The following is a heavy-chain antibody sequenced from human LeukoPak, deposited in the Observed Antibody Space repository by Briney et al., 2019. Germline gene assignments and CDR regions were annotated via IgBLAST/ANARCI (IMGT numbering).Heavy chain of an antibody. V-gene: IGHV3-66*01. J-gene: IGHJ4*02. Sequence: GALRLSCAASGFSVSSYYMNWVRQAPGKGLEWVSVINSDGTTYYADSVKDRFTISRDNSKNTLFLQMNSLRAEDTALYYCARVRIVPTVVDCWGQGTLVTVSS. CDR3: ARVRIVPTVVDC. D-gene: IGHD4-17*01. CDR2: INSDGTT. CDR1: GFSVSSYY.